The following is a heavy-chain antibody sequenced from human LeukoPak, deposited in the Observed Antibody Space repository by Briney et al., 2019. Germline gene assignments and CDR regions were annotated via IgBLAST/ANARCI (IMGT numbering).Heavy chain of an antibody. CDR1: GGSISTYY. CDR2: IYYSGST. J-gene: IGHJ3*02. V-gene: IGHV4-59*01. D-gene: IGHD3-22*01. Sequence: SETLCLTCAVSGGSISTYYLNWIRQPPGKGLEWIGYIYYSGSTNYNPSLTGRVTISVDTSKTQFTLKLSSVTAADTAVYYCAREYNYYDSSGWDAFEIWGQGTMVTVSS. CDR3: AREYNYYDSSGWDAFEI.